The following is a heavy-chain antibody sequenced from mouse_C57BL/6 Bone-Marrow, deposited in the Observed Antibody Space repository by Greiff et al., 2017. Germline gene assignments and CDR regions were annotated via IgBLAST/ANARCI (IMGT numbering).Heavy chain of an antibody. CDR2: IDPENGDT. J-gene: IGHJ3*01. Sequence: EVQLQQSGAELVRPGASVKLSCTASGFNIKDDYMHWVKQRPEQGLEWIGWIDPENGDTEYASKFQGKATIAADTSSNTAYLQLSSLTSEDTAVYYCTTRGVYYGSPWFAYWGQGTLVTVSA. V-gene: IGHV14-4*01. CDR1: GFNIKDDY. CDR3: TTRGVYYGSPWFAY. D-gene: IGHD1-1*01.